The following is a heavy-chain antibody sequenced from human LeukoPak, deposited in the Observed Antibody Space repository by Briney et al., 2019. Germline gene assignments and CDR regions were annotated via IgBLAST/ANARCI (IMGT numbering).Heavy chain of an antibody. D-gene: IGHD3-9*01. J-gene: IGHJ4*02. CDR3: ARTHPLYYDILTGYFTRGYYFDY. CDR1: GGSFSGYY. Sequence: SETLSLTCAVYGGSFSGYYWSWIRQPPGKGLEWIGEINHSGSTNYNPSLKSRVTISVDTSKNQFSLELSSVTAADTAVYYCARTHPLYYDILTGYFTRGYYFDYWGQGTLVTVSS. V-gene: IGHV4-34*01. CDR2: INHSGST.